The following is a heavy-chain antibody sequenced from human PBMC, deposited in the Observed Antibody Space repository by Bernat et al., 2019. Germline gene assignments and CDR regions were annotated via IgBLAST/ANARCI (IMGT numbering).Heavy chain of an antibody. D-gene: IGHD2-15*01. CDR2: IWYDGSNK. CDR3: VRVIRDACSGCSCPDDAFDI. Sequence: QVQLVESGGGVVQPGRSLRLSCAASGCTFSSYGMHWVRQAPGKGLEWVAVIWYDGSNKYYADSVKGRFTFSRDNSKNALYLQMNSLRAEDTAVYYCVRVIRDACSGCSCPDDAFDIWGQGTMVTVSS. J-gene: IGHJ3*02. CDR1: GCTFSSYG. V-gene: IGHV3-33*01.